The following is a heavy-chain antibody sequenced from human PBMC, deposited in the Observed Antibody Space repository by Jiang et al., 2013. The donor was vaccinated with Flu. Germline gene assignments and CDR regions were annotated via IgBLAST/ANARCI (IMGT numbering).Heavy chain of an antibody. Sequence: SGSGLVKPSGTLSLTCAVSGGSIRRSNWWTWVRQPPGKGLEWIGEIYYSGSTNFNPSLRSRVTISVDMSKNQFSLNLTSVTAADTAVYYCATTLPGDYKIFHYWAREPWSPSPQ. D-gene: IGHD4-17*01. CDR3: ATTLPGDYKIFHY. CDR1: GGSIRRSNW. V-gene: IGHV4-4*02. J-gene: IGHJ4*02. CDR2: IYYSGST.